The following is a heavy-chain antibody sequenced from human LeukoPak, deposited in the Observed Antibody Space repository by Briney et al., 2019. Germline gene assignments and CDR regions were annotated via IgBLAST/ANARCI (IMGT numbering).Heavy chain of an antibody. D-gene: IGHD3-16*01. CDR2: ISYDGSNK. CDR3: AREAVDGVE. V-gene: IGHV3-30*03. CDR1: GFTFSSYG. J-gene: IGHJ4*02. Sequence: GGSLRLSCAASGFTFSSYGMHWVRQAPGKGLEWVAVISYDGSNKYYADSVKGRFTISRDNAKNSLYLQMNSLRAEDTAVYYCAREAVDGVEWGQGTLVTVSS.